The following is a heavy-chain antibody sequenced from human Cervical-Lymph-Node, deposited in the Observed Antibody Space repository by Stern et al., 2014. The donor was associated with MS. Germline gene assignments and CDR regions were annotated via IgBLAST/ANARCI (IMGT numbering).Heavy chain of an antibody. J-gene: IGHJ6*02. CDR1: GYSFTGYY. V-gene: IGHV1-2*02. D-gene: IGHD1-26*01. CDR3: ARGGTYYYYGLDV. Sequence: VQLVESGAEVKKPGASVKVSCKASGYSFTGYYIHWVRQAPGQGLEWLGWINPNNGASNYAQKLQGRVTMTRDKSISTAYMDVSRLRSDDTALYYCARGGTYYYYGLDVWGQGTTVTVTS. CDR2: INPNNGAS.